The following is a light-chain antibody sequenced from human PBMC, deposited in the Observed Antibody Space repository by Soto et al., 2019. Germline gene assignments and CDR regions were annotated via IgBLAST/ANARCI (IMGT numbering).Light chain of an antibody. J-gene: IGKJ5*01. CDR2: SAS. Sequence: ETVMTQSPATLSVSPGGRATLSCRASQSVDSTLAWYQQKPGQAPRLLIHSASARVPGFSARFSASGSGTDFTLTITSLQAQDVAVYYCQQYYSTPSTFGQGTRLEIK. CDR3: QQYYSTPST. CDR1: QSVDST. V-gene: IGKV3-15*01.